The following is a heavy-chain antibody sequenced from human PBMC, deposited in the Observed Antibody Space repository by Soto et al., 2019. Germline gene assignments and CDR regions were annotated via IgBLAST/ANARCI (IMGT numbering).Heavy chain of an antibody. J-gene: IGHJ6*02. CDR1: GGTFSSYA. D-gene: IGHD3-22*01. CDR3: ARHGPSGYYDSSGFFMDV. CDR2: FIPIFGAA. Sequence: SVKVSCKASGGTFSSYAISWVRQAPGQGLEWMGGFIPIFGAANYAQKFQGRVTITRDTSTSTAYMELSSLRSEDTAVYYCARHGPSGYYDSSGFFMDVWGQGTTVTVSS. V-gene: IGHV1-69*05.